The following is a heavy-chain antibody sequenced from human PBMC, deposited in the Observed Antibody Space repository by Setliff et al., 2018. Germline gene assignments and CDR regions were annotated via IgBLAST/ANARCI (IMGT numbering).Heavy chain of an antibody. J-gene: IGHJ4*02. Sequence: ASVKVSCKASGYSFPSYGISWVRQAPGQGLEWMGWISAYNGFIIYAQMFQGRVIMTTDTSTSTAYMELRSLRDDDTAVYYCVRGPGPSVVVAIPFDHWGQGSLVTVSS. D-gene: IGHD5-12*01. CDR1: GYSFPSYG. CDR3: VRGPGPSVVVAIPFDH. CDR2: ISAYNGFI. V-gene: IGHV1-18*01.